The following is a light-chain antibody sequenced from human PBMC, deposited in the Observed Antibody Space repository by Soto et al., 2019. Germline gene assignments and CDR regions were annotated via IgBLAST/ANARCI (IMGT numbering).Light chain of an antibody. Sequence: EIVLTQSPVTLSLSPGERATLSCRASQSVSSSYLAWYQQKPGQAPRLLIYGASSRATGIPDRFSGSGSGTDFTLTISRLEPEDFAVYYCQQYGRSPPTFGQGTKVDIK. CDR1: QSVSSSY. CDR2: GAS. J-gene: IGKJ1*01. V-gene: IGKV3-20*01. CDR3: QQYGRSPPT.